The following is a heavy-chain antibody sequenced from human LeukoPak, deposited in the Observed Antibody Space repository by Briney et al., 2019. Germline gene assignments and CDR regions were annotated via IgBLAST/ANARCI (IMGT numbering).Heavy chain of an antibody. D-gene: IGHD2-21*01. V-gene: IGHV1-3*04. CDR2: INTDNGNT. CDR1: GYTLTELS. Sequence: ASVKVSCKVSGYTLTELSMHWVRQAPGQRLEWMGWINTDNGNTEYSQKFQGRVTFTRDTSASIAYMELGSLRSEDTAVYYCARDGHSKDYGDYWGQGTLVTVSS. CDR3: ARDGHSKDYGDY. J-gene: IGHJ4*02.